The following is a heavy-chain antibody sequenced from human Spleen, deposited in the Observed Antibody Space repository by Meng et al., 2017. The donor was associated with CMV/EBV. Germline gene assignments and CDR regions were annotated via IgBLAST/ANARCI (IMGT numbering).Heavy chain of an antibody. CDR3: ARLRTLTTYYDFWSGPRGRFCDY. J-gene: IGHJ4*02. Sequence: SETLSLTCTVSGGSISSSSYYWGWIRQPPGKGLEWIGSIYYSGSTYYNPSLKSRVTISVDTSKNQFSLKLSSVTAADTAVYYFARLRTLTTYYDFWSGPRGRFCDYWGQGTLVTVSS. CDR1: GGSISSSSYY. D-gene: IGHD3-3*01. CDR2: IYYSGST. V-gene: IGHV4-39*07.